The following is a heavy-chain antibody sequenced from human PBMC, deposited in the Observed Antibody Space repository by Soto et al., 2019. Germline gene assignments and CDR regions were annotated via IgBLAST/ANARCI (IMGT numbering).Heavy chain of an antibody. Sequence: EVQVLESGGDLVQPGGSLRLSCAASGFTFSNYAMTWVRQAPGKGLEWVSTISGSGDSIYYADSVKGRFTISRDNSKNTLYLQMNSLIADDWAVYYCSTGRQMGYWGQGTLVIVSS. CDR2: ISGSGDSI. V-gene: IGHV3-23*01. D-gene: IGHD7-27*01. CDR3: STGRQMGY. J-gene: IGHJ4*02. CDR1: GFTFSNYA.